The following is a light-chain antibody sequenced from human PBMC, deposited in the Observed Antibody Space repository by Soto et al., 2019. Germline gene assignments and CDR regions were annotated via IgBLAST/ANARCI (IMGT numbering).Light chain of an antibody. V-gene: IGKV3-11*01. CDR3: QHRNNWPPGAA. J-gene: IGKJ4*01. CDR1: QNVYSY. CDR2: DAS. Sequence: EIVLTQSPATLSLFRGDRATLSCRASQNVYSYLAWYQQKPGQAPRLLIYDASNRATGIPARFSGSGSGTDFTLTISSLEPEDVGVYYCQHRNNWPPGAACGGGTKVEIK.